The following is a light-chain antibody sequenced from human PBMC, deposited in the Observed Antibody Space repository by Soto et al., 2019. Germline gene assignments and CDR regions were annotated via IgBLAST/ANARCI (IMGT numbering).Light chain of an antibody. CDR2: DAS. V-gene: IGKV1-5*01. CDR1: QSISSW. Sequence: DIQMTQSPSTLSASVGDRVTITCRDSQSISSWLAWYQQKPGKAPKLLIYDASSLESGVPSRFIGSGSWTEFTLTISSLPTDDFATYYCQQYNSYSWTFGQGTKVEIK. J-gene: IGKJ1*01. CDR3: QQYNSYSWT.